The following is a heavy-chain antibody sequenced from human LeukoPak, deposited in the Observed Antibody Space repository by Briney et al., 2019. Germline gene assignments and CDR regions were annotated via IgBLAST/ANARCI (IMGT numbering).Heavy chain of an antibody. J-gene: IGHJ3*02. CDR2: IYHSGST. D-gene: IGHD6-19*01. CDR1: GGSISSGNW. CDR3: ARDNGVVAGSMAFDI. V-gene: IGHV4-4*02. Sequence: SETLSLTCAVSGGSISSGNWWNWVRQPPGKGLEWIGEIYHSGSTNYNPSLKSRVTISLDKSKNQFSLKLSSVTGADTAVYYCARDNGVVAGSMAFDIWGQGTMVTVSS.